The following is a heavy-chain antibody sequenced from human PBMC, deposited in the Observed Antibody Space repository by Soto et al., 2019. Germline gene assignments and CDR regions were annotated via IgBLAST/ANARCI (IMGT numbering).Heavy chain of an antibody. CDR2: ISSSGSTI. CDR1: GLTFTSSS. V-gene: IGHV3-48*02. Sequence: EVQLVESGGGLVQPGGSLRLSCAASGLTFTSSSMNWVRQAPGKGLELVSFISSSGSTIYYADSMKGRFTISRDNAKNSLYLQRNSLINEDTAVYYCSRDSGYTYAFDYLGQGTLVTFSS. D-gene: IGHD5-18*01. J-gene: IGHJ4*02. CDR3: SRDSGYTYAFDY.